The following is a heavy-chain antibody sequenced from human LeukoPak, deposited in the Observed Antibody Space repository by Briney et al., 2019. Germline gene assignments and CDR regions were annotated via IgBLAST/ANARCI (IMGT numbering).Heavy chain of an antibody. D-gene: IGHD3-10*01. CDR3: ATIAGSYYVFGY. CDR1: GFTFSSYE. CDR2: ISSSGSTI. Sequence: PGGSLRLSRAASGFTFSSYEMNWVRQAPGKGLEWVSYISSSGSTIYYADSVKGRFTISRDNAKNSLYLQMNSLRAEDTAVYYCATIAGSYYVFGYWGQGTLVTVSS. J-gene: IGHJ4*02. V-gene: IGHV3-48*03.